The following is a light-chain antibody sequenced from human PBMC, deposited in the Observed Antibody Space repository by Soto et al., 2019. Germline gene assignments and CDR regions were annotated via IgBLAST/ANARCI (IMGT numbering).Light chain of an antibody. J-gene: IGLJ1*01. V-gene: IGLV2-14*01. Sequence: QSVLTQPESVSGSPGQSITISCTGTSSDVGGYNYVSWYQQHPGKAPKLMIYEVSNRPSGVSNRFSGSKSGNTASLTISGLQAEDEADYYCSSYTSSSTLYVFGTGTKVTVL. CDR2: EVS. CDR1: SSDVGGYNY. CDR3: SSYTSSSTLYV.